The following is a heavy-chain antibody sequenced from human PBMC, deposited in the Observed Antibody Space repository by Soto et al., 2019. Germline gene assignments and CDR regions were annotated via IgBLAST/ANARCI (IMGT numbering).Heavy chain of an antibody. CDR3: ARGRTARAGFDS. D-gene: IGHD6-6*01. V-gene: IGHV1-8*01. Sequence: ASVKVSCKAAGYTFTSYDINWVRQATGQGLEWMGWMNPNSGNTGYVQNFQGRVTMTRNTSISTAYMELSSLRSEDSAVYYCARGRTARAGFDSWGQGTLVTVSS. CDR1: GYTFTSYD. CDR2: MNPNSGNT. J-gene: IGHJ4*02.